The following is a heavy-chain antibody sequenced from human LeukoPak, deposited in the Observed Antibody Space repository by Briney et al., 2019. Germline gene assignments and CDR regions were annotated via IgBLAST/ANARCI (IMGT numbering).Heavy chain of an antibody. CDR3: ATSSYYYDSSGYYQEGFFDY. CDR1: GFTFSSYW. D-gene: IGHD3-22*01. Sequence: PGGSLRLSCAASGFTFSSYWMHWVRQAPGKGLVWVSRINSDGSSTSYADSVKGQFTISRDNAKNTLYLQMNSLRAEDTAVYYCATSSYYYDSSGYYQEGFFDYWGQGTLVTVSS. J-gene: IGHJ4*02. CDR2: INSDGSST. V-gene: IGHV3-74*01.